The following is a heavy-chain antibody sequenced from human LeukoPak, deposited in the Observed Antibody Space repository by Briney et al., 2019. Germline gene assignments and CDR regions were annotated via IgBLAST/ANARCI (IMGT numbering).Heavy chain of an antibody. Sequence: GGSLRLSCAASGFTFSSYGMHWVRQAPGKGLEWVAFIRYDGSNKYYADSVKGRFTISRDNSKNTLYLQMNSLRAEDTAVYYCAKDQGYGSGSYYSPDAFDIWGQGTMVTVSS. CDR2: IRYDGSNK. J-gene: IGHJ3*02. V-gene: IGHV3-30*02. CDR3: AKDQGYGSGSYYSPDAFDI. CDR1: GFTFSSYG. D-gene: IGHD3-10*01.